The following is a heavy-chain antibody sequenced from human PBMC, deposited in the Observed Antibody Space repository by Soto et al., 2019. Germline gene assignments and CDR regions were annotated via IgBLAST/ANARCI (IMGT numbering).Heavy chain of an antibody. CDR3: ARLLFYFDSSGYGFDI. V-gene: IGHV5-10-1*01. CDR2: IDPSDSYT. Sequence: WESLKISCKGSGYSFTSYWISWVRQMPGKGLEWMGRIDPSDSYTNYSPYFQGHVTISADKSISTAYLKWSSVKASDTAMYYCARLLFYFDSSGYGFDIWGPGTMVTVSS. CDR1: GYSFTSYW. J-gene: IGHJ3*02. D-gene: IGHD3-22*01.